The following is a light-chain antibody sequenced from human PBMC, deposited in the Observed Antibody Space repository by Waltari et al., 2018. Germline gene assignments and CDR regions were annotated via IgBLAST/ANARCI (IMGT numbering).Light chain of an antibody. CDR1: QGISSY. J-gene: IGKJ1*01. CDR2: AES. Sequence: DIQMTQSPSSLSASVGHTVTITCRASQGISSYLNWFQQKPGKAPKLLIYAESSLESGVPSRFSGSGSGTEFTLTISSLQPEDFAAYYCLQHNSYPRTFGQGTKVEIK. V-gene: IGKV1-17*01. CDR3: LQHNSYPRT.